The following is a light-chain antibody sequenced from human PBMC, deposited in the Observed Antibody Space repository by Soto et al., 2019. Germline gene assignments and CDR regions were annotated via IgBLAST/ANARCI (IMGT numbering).Light chain of an antibody. CDR3: QQTYRLPLT. CDR2: KAS. J-gene: IGKJ4*01. V-gene: IGKV1-5*03. CDR1: QTISSW. Sequence: IQMAQSPSTLRGAGGERASMSWRASQTISSWLAWYQQKPGKAPKLLIYKASTLKSGVPSRFSGSGSGTEFTLTISNLHPEDFATYSCQQTYRLPLTFGEGTKVEIK.